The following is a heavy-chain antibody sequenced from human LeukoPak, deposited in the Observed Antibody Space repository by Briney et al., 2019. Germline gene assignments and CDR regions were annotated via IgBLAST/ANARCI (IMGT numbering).Heavy chain of an antibody. D-gene: IGHD1-26*01. V-gene: IGHV1-8*03. CDR1: GYTFTSYD. CDR2: MNPNSGNT. CDR3: ARAPGSYGAFDI. J-gene: IGHJ3*02. Sequence: ASVKVSCKASGYTFTSYDINWVRQATGQGLEWMGWMNPNSGNTGYAQKFQGRVTITRNTSISTAYMELSSLRSEDTAVYYCARAPGSYGAFDIWGQGTMVTVSS.